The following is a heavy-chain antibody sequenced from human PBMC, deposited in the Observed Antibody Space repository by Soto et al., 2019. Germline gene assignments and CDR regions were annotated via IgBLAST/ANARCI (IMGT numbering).Heavy chain of an antibody. J-gene: IGHJ3*02. CDR1: GGSISSDGSS. V-gene: IGHV4-30-2*01. CDR2: IYDSGRS. D-gene: IGHD3-22*01. Sequence: QLQLQESGSGLVKPSQTLSLTCAVSGGSISSDGSSWSWIRQPPGRGLEWIGYIYDSGRSYYNPSLKSRVTISVDTSKNQFSLKLSSVTAADTAVYYCARATQYHIDSSGSPTGPHFAFDIWGQGTLVTVSS. CDR3: ARATQYHIDSSGSPTGPHFAFDI.